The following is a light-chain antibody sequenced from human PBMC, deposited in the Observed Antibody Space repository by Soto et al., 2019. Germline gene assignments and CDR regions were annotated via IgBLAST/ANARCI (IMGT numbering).Light chain of an antibody. CDR3: QHYGTSPPYT. J-gene: IGKJ2*01. V-gene: IGKV3-20*01. Sequence: EIVLTQSPGTLSLSPGERATLSCRASQSVSSYLAWYQQKPGQTPRLLIYGSSSRATGISDRFSGGGSGTVFTLTISRLEPEDFALYYCQHYGTSPPYTFGQGTKLEIK. CDR1: QSVSSY. CDR2: GSS.